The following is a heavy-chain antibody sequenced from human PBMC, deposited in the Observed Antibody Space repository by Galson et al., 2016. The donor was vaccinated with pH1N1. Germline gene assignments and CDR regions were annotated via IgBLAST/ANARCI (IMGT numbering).Heavy chain of an antibody. D-gene: IGHD2-15*01. CDR2: MNPNNDNT. Sequence: SVKVSCKASGYTFTDYDINWVRQGTGQGLEWMGWMNPNNDNTGYAQKFQGRVTMTRNTSISTAYMELSSLRSEDTAVYYCARGGYLSVGSCYAIIDYWGQGTLVTVSS. J-gene: IGHJ4*02. CDR1: GYTFTDYD. V-gene: IGHV1-8*01. CDR3: ARGGYLSVGSCYAIIDY.